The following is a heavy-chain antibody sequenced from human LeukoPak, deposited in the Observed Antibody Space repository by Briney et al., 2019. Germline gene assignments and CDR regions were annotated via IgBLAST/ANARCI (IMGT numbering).Heavy chain of an antibody. CDR1: GGSISSGGYY. CDR3: ARDSTVTTGDRYWFDP. Sequence: SEILSLTCTVSGGSISSGGYYWSWIRQHPGKGLEWIGYIYYSGSTYYNPSLKSRVTISVDTSKNQFSLKLSSVTAADTAVYYCARDSTVTTGDRYWFDPWGQGTLVTVSS. CDR2: IYYSGST. V-gene: IGHV4-31*03. J-gene: IGHJ5*02. D-gene: IGHD4-17*01.